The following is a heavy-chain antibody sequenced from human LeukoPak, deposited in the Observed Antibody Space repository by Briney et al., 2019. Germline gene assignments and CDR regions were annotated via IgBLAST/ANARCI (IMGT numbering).Heavy chain of an antibody. CDR2: ISGSGGST. J-gene: IGHJ1*01. D-gene: IGHD6-19*01. Sequence: GGSLRLSCAASGFTFSSYAMSWVRQAPGKGLEWVSAISGSGGSTYYADSVKGWFTISRDNSKNTLYLQMNSLRAEDTAVYYCAKVMYSSGWYGEHEYFQHWGQGTLVTVSS. V-gene: IGHV3-23*01. CDR3: AKVMYSSGWYGEHEYFQH. CDR1: GFTFSSYA.